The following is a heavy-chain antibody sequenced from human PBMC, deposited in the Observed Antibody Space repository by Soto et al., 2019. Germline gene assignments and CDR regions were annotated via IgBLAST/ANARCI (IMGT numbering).Heavy chain of an antibody. J-gene: IGHJ5*02. V-gene: IGHV4-31*03. CDR1: GVSVSDYH. CDR2: IYYSGST. Sequence: SETLSLTCSVSGVSVSDYHWTWIRLHPGKGLEWIGYIYYSGSTYYSPSLKSRVTISVDTSKNQFSLKLSSVTAADTAVYYCARSIFPWGQGTLVTVS. CDR3: ARSIFP. D-gene: IGHD6-6*01.